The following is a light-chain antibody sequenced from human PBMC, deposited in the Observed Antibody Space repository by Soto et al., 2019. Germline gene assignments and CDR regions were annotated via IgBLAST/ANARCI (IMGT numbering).Light chain of an antibody. CDR2: TDN. Sequence: QLVLTQPPSASGTPGQRVTISCSGSGSNIGSNTVSWYQLLPGTAPKILISTDNQRPSGVPDRFSGSKSGTSASLAISGLQSADEADYYCAAWDDSLNGHVFGTGTKLTVL. CDR1: GSNIGSNT. CDR3: AAWDDSLNGHV. V-gene: IGLV1-44*01. J-gene: IGLJ1*01.